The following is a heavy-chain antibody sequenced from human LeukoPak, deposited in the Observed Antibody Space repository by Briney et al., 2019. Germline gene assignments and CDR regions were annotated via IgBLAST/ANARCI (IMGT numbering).Heavy chain of an antibody. J-gene: IGHJ6*02. CDR1: GFTFSSYA. CDR3: VKDLLGGDSGSYYEVGELGMDV. CDR2: ISSNGGST. D-gene: IGHD1-26*01. V-gene: IGHV3-64D*06. Sequence: GGSLRLSCSASGFTFSSYAMHWVRQAPGKGLEYVSAISSNGGSTYYADSVKGRFTISRDNSKNTLYLQMSSLRAEDTAVYYCVKDLLGGDSGSYYEVGELGMDVWGQGTTVTVSS.